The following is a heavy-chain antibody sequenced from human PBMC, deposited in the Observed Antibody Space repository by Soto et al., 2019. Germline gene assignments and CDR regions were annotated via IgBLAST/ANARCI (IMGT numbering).Heavy chain of an antibody. D-gene: IGHD3-3*01. Sequence: QVQLVESGGGVVQPGRSLRLSCAASGFTFSSYAMHWVRQAPGKGLEWVAVISYDGSNKYDADSVKGRCTISRDNSKNTLYQQMNSLRAEDTAVYYCARDWRSAFDIWGQGTMVTVSS. J-gene: IGHJ3*02. CDR3: ARDWRSAFDI. CDR1: GFTFSSYA. CDR2: ISYDGSNK. V-gene: IGHV3-30-3*01.